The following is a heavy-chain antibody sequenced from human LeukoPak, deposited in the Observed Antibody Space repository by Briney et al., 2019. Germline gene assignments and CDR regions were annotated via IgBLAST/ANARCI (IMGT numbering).Heavy chain of an antibody. D-gene: IGHD2-15*01. CDR2: IYYSGST. Sequence: SEILSLTCTVSGGSISSSSYYWGWIRQPPGKGLEWIGSIYYSGSTYYNPSLKSRVTISVDTSKNQFSLKLSSVTAADTAVYYCARHFGDIVVVVAETGWFDPWGQGTLVTVSS. CDR3: ARHFGDIVVVVAETGWFDP. CDR1: GGSISSSSYY. V-gene: IGHV4-39*01. J-gene: IGHJ5*02.